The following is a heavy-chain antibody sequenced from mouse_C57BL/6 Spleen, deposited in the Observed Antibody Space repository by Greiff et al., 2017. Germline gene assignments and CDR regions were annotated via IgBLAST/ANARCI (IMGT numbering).Heavy chain of an antibody. V-gene: IGHV1-18*01. CDR2: INPNNGGT. D-gene: IGHD3-1*01. J-gene: IGHJ4*01. CDR3: ARWGLRGVENYAMDY. Sequence: VKLLESGPELVKPGASVTIPCTASGYTFTDYNMDWVKQSHGKSLEWIGDINPNNGGTIYNQKFKGKATLTVDKSSSTAYMELRSRTSEDTAVYYCARWGLRGVENYAMDYWGQGTSVTVSS. CDR1: GYTFTDYN.